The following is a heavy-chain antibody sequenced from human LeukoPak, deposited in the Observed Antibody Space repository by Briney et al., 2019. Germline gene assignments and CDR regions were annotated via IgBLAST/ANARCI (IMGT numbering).Heavy chain of an antibody. CDR3: AKGITMIVVVIPGMDV. D-gene: IGHD3-22*01. CDR1: GFTFSSYG. Sequence: GGSLRLSCAASGFTFSSYGMHWVRQAPGKGLEWVAVISYDGSNQYYAASVKGRFTISRDNSKTTLYLQMNSLRAEDTAVYYCAKGITMIVVVIPGMDVWGQGTTVTVSS. J-gene: IGHJ6*02. CDR2: ISYDGSNQ. V-gene: IGHV3-30*18.